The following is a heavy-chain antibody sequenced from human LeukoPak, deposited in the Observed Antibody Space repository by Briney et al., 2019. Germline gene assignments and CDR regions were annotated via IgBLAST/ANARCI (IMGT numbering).Heavy chain of an antibody. D-gene: IGHD6-6*01. CDR3: ARHFEYSSSSPDWFDP. CDR1: GFTFSSYS. CDR2: ISSSSSYI. J-gene: IGHJ5*02. Sequence: GRSLTLPCAASGFTFSSYSMNWVRQAPGKGLEWVSSISSSSSYIYYADSVKGRFTISRDNAKNSLYLQMNSLRAEDTAVYYCARHFEYSSSSPDWFDPWGQGTLVTVSS. V-gene: IGHV3-21*01.